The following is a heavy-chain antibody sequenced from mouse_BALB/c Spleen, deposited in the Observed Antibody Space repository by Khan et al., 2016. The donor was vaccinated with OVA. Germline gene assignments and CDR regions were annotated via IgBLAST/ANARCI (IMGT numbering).Heavy chain of an antibody. CDR3: ARIKKIVATYFDY. CDR2: TNPTNGRT. J-gene: IGHJ2*01. V-gene: IGHV1S81*02. D-gene: IGHD1-1*01. CDR1: GYTFTSYW. Sequence: QVQLQQSGAELVKAGASVKMSCKASGYTFTSYWMHWVKQRLGQGLEWFAATNPTNGRTYYNEKFKSKATLTVDKYYSPAYMLLSGPTFEDSAVYYCARIKKIVATYFDYWGQGTTLTVSS.